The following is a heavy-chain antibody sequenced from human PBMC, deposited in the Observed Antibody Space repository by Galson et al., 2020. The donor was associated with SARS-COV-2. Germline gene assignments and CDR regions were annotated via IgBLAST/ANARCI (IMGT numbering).Heavy chain of an antibody. CDR1: GGSISTDGHF. CDR3: ARTSGELDI. J-gene: IGHJ3*02. CDR2: IYHTGTT. V-gene: IGHV4-31*03. Sequence: SETLSLTCSVSGGSISTDGHFWTWVRQPPGKGLEWIGYIYHTGTTYYSPSLKSRLSIAVDRSRNQFSLTLRSVTAADTAVYFCARTSGELDIWGQGTMVTVSS. D-gene: IGHD1-1*01.